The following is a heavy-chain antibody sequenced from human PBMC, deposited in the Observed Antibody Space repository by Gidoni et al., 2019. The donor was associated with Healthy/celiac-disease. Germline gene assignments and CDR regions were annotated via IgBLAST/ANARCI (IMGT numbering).Heavy chain of an antibody. V-gene: IGHV3-53*02. D-gene: IGHD4-17*01. Sequence: EEHPVETGGGLIKPGGSLRLSCAASGFTVSSNYMSWVRQAPGKGLEWVSVIYSGGSTYYADAVKGRFTISRDNSKNTLYLQMNSLRAEDTAVYYCASQRYGYGDLYYFDYWGQGTLVTVSS. CDR2: IYSGGST. CDR1: GFTVSSNY. CDR3: ASQRYGYGDLYYFDY. J-gene: IGHJ4*02.